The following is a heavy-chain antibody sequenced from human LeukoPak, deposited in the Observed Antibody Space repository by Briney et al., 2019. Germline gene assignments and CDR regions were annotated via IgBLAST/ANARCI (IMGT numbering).Heavy chain of an antibody. V-gene: IGHV4-4*07. J-gene: IGHJ4*02. CDR1: GGSISSYY. D-gene: IGHD6-19*01. Sequence: PPETLSLTCTVSGGSISSYYWSWIRQPAGKGLEWIGRIFTSGNTNYNPSLKSRVTISVDKSKNQFSLKLTSVTAADTAVYYCAREASGWFGGFGYWGQGTLVTVSS. CDR2: IFTSGNT. CDR3: AREASGWFGGFGY.